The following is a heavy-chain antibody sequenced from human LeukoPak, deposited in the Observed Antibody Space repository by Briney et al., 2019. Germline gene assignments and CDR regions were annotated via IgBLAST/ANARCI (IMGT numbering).Heavy chain of an antibody. D-gene: IGHD3-22*01. V-gene: IGHV4-34*01. Sequence: SETLSLTCAVYGGSFSGYYWSWIRQPPGKGLEWIGQINHSGSTNYTPSLKSRVTISVDTSKNQFSLKLSSVTAADTAVYYCARQAPDPVPPTYDSSGYYYYYYYMDVWGKGTTVTVSS. CDR2: INHSGST. CDR3: ARQAPDPVPPTYDSSGYYYYYYYMDV. J-gene: IGHJ6*03. CDR1: GGSFSGYY.